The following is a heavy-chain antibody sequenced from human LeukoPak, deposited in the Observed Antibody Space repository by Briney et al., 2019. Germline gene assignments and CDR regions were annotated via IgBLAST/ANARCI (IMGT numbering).Heavy chain of an antibody. CDR2: TSGSGGST. CDR3: AKDPGLYCSGGSCYYDY. V-gene: IGHV3-23*01. CDR1: GFTFSSYA. D-gene: IGHD2-15*01. J-gene: IGHJ4*02. Sequence: GGSLRLSCAASGFTFSSYAMSGVRQAPGKGLEWVSATSGSGGSTYYADPVKGRFTISRDNSKNTLYLQMNSLRAEDTAVYYCAKDPGLYCSGGSCYYDYWGQGTLVTVSS.